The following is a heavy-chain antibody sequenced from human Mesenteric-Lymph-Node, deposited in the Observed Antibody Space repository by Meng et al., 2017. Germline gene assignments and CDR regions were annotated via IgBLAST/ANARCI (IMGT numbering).Heavy chain of an antibody. CDR1: GGSISSSNW. J-gene: IGHJ4*02. CDR3: ARGAIGYLIDY. CDR2: IYHSGST. D-gene: IGHD5-12*01. V-gene: IGHV4-4*02. Sequence: VQRRESGTGLVTPSGTLSLTCAVSGGSISSSNWWSGVRQPPGKGLEWIGEIYHSGSTNYNPSLKSRVTISVDKSKNQYSRKLSSVTAAETAVYYCARGAIGYLIDYWGQGTLVTVSS.